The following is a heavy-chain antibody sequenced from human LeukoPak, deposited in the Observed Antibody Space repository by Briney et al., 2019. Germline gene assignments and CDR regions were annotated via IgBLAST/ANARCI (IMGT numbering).Heavy chain of an antibody. Sequence: GGSLRLSCAASGFTFSDYYMSWIRQAPGKGLEWVSYISSSGSTIYYADSVKGRFTISRDNAKNSLYLQMNSLRAEDTAVYYCARDRREYSSGWYGDYFDYWGQGTLVTVSS. CDR3: ARDRREYSSGWYGDYFDY. CDR1: GFTFSDYY. CDR2: ISSSGSTI. V-gene: IGHV3-11*01. J-gene: IGHJ4*02. D-gene: IGHD6-19*01.